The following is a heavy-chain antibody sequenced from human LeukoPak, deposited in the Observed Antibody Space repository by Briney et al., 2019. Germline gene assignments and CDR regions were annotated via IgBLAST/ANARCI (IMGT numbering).Heavy chain of an antibody. CDR2: ISYDGSDD. Sequence: PGRSLRLSCEASGFIFKRYTMHWVRQTPDKGLEGVAIISYDGSDDYCADSVRGRFKVSRDNSRNTLHLQMSSLRFEDTGVYYCAREGGLGYYYYMDVWGKGTTVTVSS. D-gene: IGHD3-16*01. CDR1: GFIFKRYT. V-gene: IGHV3-30*15. CDR3: AREGGLGYYYYMDV. J-gene: IGHJ6*03.